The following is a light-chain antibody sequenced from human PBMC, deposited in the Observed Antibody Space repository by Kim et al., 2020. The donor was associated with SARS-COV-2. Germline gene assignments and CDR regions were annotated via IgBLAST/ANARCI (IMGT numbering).Light chain of an antibody. Sequence: GQRVANSGSGGRPNSDDNYYSWYKQFPGRAPNLYIYRHNQRPLGGPERFSGSKSGTSASLAIDGLRSDDGAIYSCAAWDDRVNGPVFGGGTKLTVL. CDR3: AAWDDRVNGPV. J-gene: IGLJ3*02. CDR2: RHN. V-gene: IGLV1-47*01. CDR1: RPNSDDNY.